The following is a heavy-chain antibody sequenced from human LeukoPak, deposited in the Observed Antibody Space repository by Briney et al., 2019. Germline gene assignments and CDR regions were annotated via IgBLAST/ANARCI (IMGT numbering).Heavy chain of an antibody. D-gene: IGHD2-15*01. Sequence: ASVKVSCKASGYTFTGYYMHWVRQAPGQGLEWMGWINPNSGGTNYAQKFQGRVTMTRDTSISTAYMELSRLRSDDTAVYYCASRLLGYCSGGSCYSVGFFGYWGQGTLVTVSS. CDR1: GYTFTGYY. V-gene: IGHV1-2*02. CDR3: ASRLLGYCSGGSCYSVGFFGY. J-gene: IGHJ4*02. CDR2: INPNSGGT.